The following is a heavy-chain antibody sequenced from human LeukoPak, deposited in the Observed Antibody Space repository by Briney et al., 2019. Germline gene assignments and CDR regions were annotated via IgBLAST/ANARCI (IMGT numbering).Heavy chain of an antibody. CDR1: GGTFSSYA. Sequence: ASVKASCKASGGTFSSYAISWVRQAPGQGLEWMGGIIPIFGTANYAQKFQGRVTITTDESTSTAYMEPSSLRSEDTAVYYCARGGSPYYYYYMDVWGKGTTVTVSS. J-gene: IGHJ6*03. CDR2: IIPIFGTA. V-gene: IGHV1-69*05. CDR3: ARGGSPYYYYYMDV.